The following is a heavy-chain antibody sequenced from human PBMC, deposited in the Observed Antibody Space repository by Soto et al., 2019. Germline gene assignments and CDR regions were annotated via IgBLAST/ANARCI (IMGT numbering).Heavy chain of an antibody. D-gene: IGHD2-15*01. CDR2: INPNSGGT. J-gene: IGHJ6*02. Sequence: QVQLVQTGAEVKKPGDSVKVSCKASGYTVTGYYMHWVRQAPGQGLEWMGWINPNSGGTNYAQKFQGWVTMTRDTSISTDYMELSRLRSDDTAVYYCAREPDRVALGGYDGMDVWGQGTTVTVSS. V-gene: IGHV1-2*04. CDR3: AREPDRVALGGYDGMDV. CDR1: GYTVTGYY.